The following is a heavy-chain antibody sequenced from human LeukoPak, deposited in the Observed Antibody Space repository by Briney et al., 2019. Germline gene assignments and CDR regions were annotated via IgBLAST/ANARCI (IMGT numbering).Heavy chain of an antibody. Sequence: SETLSLTCPVYGGSFSGYYWSWIRQPPGKGLEWIGEINHSGSTNYNPSLKSRVTISVDTSKNQFSLKLSSVTAADTAVYYCARGGRMVVAATRRGSVDYWGQGTLVTVSS. D-gene: IGHD2-15*01. V-gene: IGHV4-34*01. CDR1: GGSFSGYY. J-gene: IGHJ4*02. CDR3: ARGGRMVVAATRRGSVDY. CDR2: INHSGST.